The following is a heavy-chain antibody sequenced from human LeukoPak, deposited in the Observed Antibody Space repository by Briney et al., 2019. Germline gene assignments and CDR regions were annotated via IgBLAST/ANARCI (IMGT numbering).Heavy chain of an antibody. CDR3: ARGSDYFDY. V-gene: IGHV3-30-3*01. Sequence: GRSLRLSCAASGFTFSSYAMHWVRQAPGKGLEWMAVISYDGSNKYYADSVKGRFTISRDNSKNTLYLQMNSLRAEDTAVYYCARGSDYFDYWGQGTLVTVSS. D-gene: IGHD3-10*01. CDR2: ISYDGSNK. CDR1: GFTFSSYA. J-gene: IGHJ4*02.